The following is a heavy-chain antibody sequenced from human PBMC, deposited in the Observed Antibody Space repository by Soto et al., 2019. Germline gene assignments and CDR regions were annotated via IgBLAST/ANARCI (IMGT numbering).Heavy chain of an antibody. CDR1: GGSFSSNA. J-gene: IGHJ3*02. D-gene: IGHD1-26*01. Sequence: QVQLVQSGAEVKKPGSSVKVSCKASGGSFSSNAVSWVRQAPGQGLEWMGGIIPILGSANYAQQFRDRLTITVDGSTTTTHMELNSLRSEDAAVYYCASRERVDAFDIWGQGTLVTVSS. V-gene: IGHV1-69*01. CDR2: IIPILGSA. CDR3: ASRERVDAFDI.